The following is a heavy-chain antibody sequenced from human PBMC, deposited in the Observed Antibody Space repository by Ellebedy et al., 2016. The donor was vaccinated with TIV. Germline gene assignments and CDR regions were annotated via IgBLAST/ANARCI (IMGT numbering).Heavy chain of an antibody. J-gene: IGHJ4*02. D-gene: IGHD1-26*01. CDR2: IYPGDSDT. V-gene: IGHV5-51*01. CDR1: GYSFTSYW. CDR3: ARHAYSGSYPERPEPDY. Sequence: GESLKISCKGSGYSFTSYWIGWVRQMPGKGLEWMGIIYPGDSDTRYSPSFQGQVTISADKSISTAYLQWSSLKASDTAMYYCARHAYSGSYPERPEPDYWGQGTLVTVSS.